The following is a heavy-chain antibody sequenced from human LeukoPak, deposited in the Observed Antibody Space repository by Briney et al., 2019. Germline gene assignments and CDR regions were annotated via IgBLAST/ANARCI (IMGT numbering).Heavy chain of an antibody. Sequence: GGSLKLSCAASGFIVSDNYMSWVRQAPGKGLEWLSVIYCGNSTYYAVSVKGRFTISRDTSKNTLYLQMNSLTVEDTAVYYCAKGGYSGYEFDFWGQGALVTVSS. CDR1: GFIVSDNY. J-gene: IGHJ5*01. V-gene: IGHV3-66*01. CDR3: AKGGYSGYEFDF. CDR2: IYCGNST. D-gene: IGHD5-12*01.